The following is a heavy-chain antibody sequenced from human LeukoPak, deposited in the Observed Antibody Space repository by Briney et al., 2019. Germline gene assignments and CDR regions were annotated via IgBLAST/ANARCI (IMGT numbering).Heavy chain of an antibody. CDR2: ISSGSTTK. D-gene: IGHD6-19*01. Sequence: GGSLRLSCAASGFIFSSYGMNWVRQAPGKGLEWVSYISSGSTTKNYADSVKGRFIISRDNAKNSLYLQMNSLRAEDTAVYYCARDGGWPPGYYYYGMDVWGQGTTVTVSS. V-gene: IGHV3-48*01. J-gene: IGHJ6*02. CDR1: GFIFSSYG. CDR3: ARDGGWPPGYYYYGMDV.